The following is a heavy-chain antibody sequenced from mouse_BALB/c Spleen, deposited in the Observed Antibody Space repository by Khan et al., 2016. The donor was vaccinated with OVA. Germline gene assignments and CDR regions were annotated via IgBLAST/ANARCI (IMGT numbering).Heavy chain of an antibody. CDR2: INTYTGDP. CDR1: GYTFTSFG. Sequence: QIQLVQSGPELMKPGATVKISCKASGYTFTSFGMNWVKQAPGKGLEWIGWINTYTGDPTYADDFKGRSAFTLDTSSSTAYLQINNLKNEDTATYYYARPPYFAYTVAYWGQGTSVTVSS. D-gene: IGHD2-10*01. V-gene: IGHV9-3-1*01. J-gene: IGHJ4*01. CDR3: ARPPYFAYTVAY.